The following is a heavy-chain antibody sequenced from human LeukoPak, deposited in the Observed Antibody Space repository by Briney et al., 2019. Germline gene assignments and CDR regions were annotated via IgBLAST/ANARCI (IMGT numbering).Heavy chain of an antibody. Sequence: GRSLRLSCAASGFTFSSYGMHWVRQAPGKGLEWVAVIWYDGSNKYYADSVKGRFTISRDNSKNTLYLQMNSLRAEDTAVYYCAKGAAFLEWLSPEPDYWGQGTLVTVSS. CDR2: IWYDGSNK. CDR3: AKGAAFLEWLSPEPDY. D-gene: IGHD3-3*01. CDR1: GFTFSSYG. V-gene: IGHV3-33*06. J-gene: IGHJ4*02.